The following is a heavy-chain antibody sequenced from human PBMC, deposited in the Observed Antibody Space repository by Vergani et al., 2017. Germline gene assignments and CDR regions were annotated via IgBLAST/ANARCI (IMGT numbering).Heavy chain of an antibody. Sequence: QVQLVESGGGVVQPGRSLRLSCAASGFTFSSYGMHWVRPAPGKGLEWVAVISYDGSNKYYADSVKGRFTISRDNSKNTLYLQMNSLRAEDTAVYYCAKDLSSGWTVFDYWGQGTLVTVSS. D-gene: IGHD6-19*01. CDR3: AKDLSSGWTVFDY. CDR1: GFTFSSYG. CDR2: ISYDGSNK. V-gene: IGHV3-30*18. J-gene: IGHJ4*02.